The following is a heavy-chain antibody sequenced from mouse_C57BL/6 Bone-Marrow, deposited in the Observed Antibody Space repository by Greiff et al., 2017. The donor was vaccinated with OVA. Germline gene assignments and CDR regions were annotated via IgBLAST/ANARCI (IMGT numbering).Heavy chain of an antibody. Sequence: VQLQQSGAELVKPGASVKISCKASGYAFSSYWMNWVKQRPGKGLEWIGQIYPGDGDTNYNGKFKGKATLTADKSSSTAYMQLSSLTSEDSAVYFCARSEGDDGYYYFDYWGQGTTLTVSS. D-gene: IGHD2-3*01. J-gene: IGHJ2*01. CDR2: IYPGDGDT. V-gene: IGHV1-80*01. CDR1: GYAFSSYW. CDR3: ARSEGDDGYYYFDY.